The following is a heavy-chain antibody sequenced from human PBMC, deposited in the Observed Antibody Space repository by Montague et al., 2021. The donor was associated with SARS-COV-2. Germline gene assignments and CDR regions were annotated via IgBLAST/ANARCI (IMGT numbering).Heavy chain of an antibody. CDR3: ARFPTSYYYDSKAAPATPDAFDI. J-gene: IGHJ3*02. CDR1: GGSISSSSYY. V-gene: IGHV4-39*01. Sequence: SETLSLTCTVSGGSISSSSYYWGWIRQPPGKGQEWIGSIYYSGSTYYNPSLKSRVTISVDTSKNQFSLKLSSVTAADTAVYYCARFPTSYYYDSKAAPATPDAFDIWCQGTMVTVSS. CDR2: IYYSGST. D-gene: IGHD3-22*01.